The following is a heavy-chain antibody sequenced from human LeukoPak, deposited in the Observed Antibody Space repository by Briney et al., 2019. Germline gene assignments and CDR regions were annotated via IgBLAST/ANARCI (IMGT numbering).Heavy chain of an antibody. CDR2: IWYDGSNK. J-gene: IGHJ4*02. V-gene: IGHV3-33*06. CDR1: GFTFSSYG. CDR3: AKSATVGIKAPFDC. Sequence: GGSLRLSCAASGFTFSSYGMHWVRQAPGKGLEWVAVIWYDGSNKYYADSVKGRFTISRDNSMNTLSLQMSSLRAEDTAVYYCAKSATVGIKAPFDCWGQGALVTVSS. D-gene: IGHD1-26*01.